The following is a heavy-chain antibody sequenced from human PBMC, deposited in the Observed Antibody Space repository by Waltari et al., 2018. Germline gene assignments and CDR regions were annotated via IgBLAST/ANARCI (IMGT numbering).Heavy chain of an antibody. V-gene: IGHV4-39*01. Sequence: QLQLQESGPGLVKPSETLSLTCSVSSGSISTSSYYWGWLRPPPGKGLEWIGSIYYSGNTYYDPTRKSRGTRSVDTAKNQCSLKWSAVTAADTAGYYCARQSTYYDILTGYYNVNYFDSWGQGTLVTVSS. CDR1: SGSISTSSYY. J-gene: IGHJ4*02. D-gene: IGHD3-9*01. CDR3: ARQSTYYDILTGYYNVNYFDS. CDR2: IYYSGNT.